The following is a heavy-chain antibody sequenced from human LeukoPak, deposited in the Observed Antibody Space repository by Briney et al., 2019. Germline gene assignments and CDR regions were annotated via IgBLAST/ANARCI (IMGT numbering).Heavy chain of an antibody. J-gene: IGHJ5*02. CDR1: GFTFSNAW. V-gene: IGHV4-34*01. CDR2: INHSGST. CDR3: ARDWRYSSRWPLPAPGWFDP. D-gene: IGHD6-13*01. Sequence: GSLRLSCAASGFTFSNAWMSWIRQPPGKGLEWIGEINHSGSTNYNPSLKSRVTMSVDTSKNQFSLKLSSVTAADTAVYYCARDWRYSSRWPLPAPGWFDPWGQGTLVTVSS.